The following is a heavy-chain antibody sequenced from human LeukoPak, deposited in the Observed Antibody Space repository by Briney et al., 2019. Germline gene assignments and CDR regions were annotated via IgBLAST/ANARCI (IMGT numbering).Heavy chain of an antibody. V-gene: IGHV3-64D*06. CDR2: ISSNGDNT. CDR1: GFTFSTYV. CDR3: VRGTGY. Sequence: PGGSLRPSCSVSGFTFSTYVMHWVRQAPGKGPEYVSAISSNGDNTYYADSVKGRFTISRDNSKNTLYLQMSSLRADDTAVYYCVRGTGYRGQGTLVTVSS. J-gene: IGHJ4*02.